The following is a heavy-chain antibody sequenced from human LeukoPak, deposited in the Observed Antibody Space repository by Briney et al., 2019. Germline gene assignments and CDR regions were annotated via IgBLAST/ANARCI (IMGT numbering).Heavy chain of an antibody. CDR3: ARVKYYDFWSGYTLPDV. D-gene: IGHD3-3*01. CDR1: GFIFSSYS. J-gene: IGHJ6*02. CDR2: ISSSSSYI. V-gene: IGHV3-21*01. Sequence: GGSLRLSCAASGFIFSSYSMNWVRQAPGKGLEWVSSISSSSSYIYYADSVKGRFTISRDNAKNSLYLQMNSLRAEDTAVYYCARVKYYDFWSGYTLPDVWGQGTTVTVSS.